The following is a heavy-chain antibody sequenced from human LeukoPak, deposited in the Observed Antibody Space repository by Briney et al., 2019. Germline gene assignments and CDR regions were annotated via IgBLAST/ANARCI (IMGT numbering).Heavy chain of an antibody. CDR3: ARESLRGSYGYGY. CDR1: GFTFSSYW. Sequence: GGSLRLSCAASGFTFSSYWMHWVRQAPGKGLVWVSRINSDGSSTSYADSVKGRFTISRDNAKNTLYLLMNSLRAEDTAVYYCARESLRGSYGYGYWGQGTLVTVSS. J-gene: IGHJ4*02. CDR2: INSDGSST. D-gene: IGHD5-18*01. V-gene: IGHV3-74*01.